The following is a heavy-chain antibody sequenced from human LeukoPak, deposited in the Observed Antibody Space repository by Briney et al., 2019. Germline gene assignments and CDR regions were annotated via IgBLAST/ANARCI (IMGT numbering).Heavy chain of an antibody. D-gene: IGHD1-26*01. CDR1: GFTFSDAW. J-gene: IGHJ4*02. V-gene: IGHV3-23*01. Sequence: PGGSLRLSCTASGFTFSDAWMSWVRQAPGKGLEWVSVISSSDGKTYYADSVKGRFTISRDNSRNTLYLQMNSLRAEDTAVYYCAKYTSRGSRNFDYWGQGTLVTVSS. CDR2: ISSSDGKT. CDR3: AKYTSRGSRNFDY.